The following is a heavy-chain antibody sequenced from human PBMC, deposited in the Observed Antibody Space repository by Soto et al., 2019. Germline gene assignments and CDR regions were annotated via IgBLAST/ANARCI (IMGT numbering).Heavy chain of an antibody. CDR1: GFTFSSYA. V-gene: IGHV3-64D*06. D-gene: IGHD3-10*01. Sequence: HPGGSLRLSCSASGFTFSSYAMHWVRQAPGKGLEYVSAISSNGGSTYYADSVKGRFTISRDNSKNTLYLQMSSLRAEDTAVYYCVKDPLPGSGSYSARPYYYYGMDVWGQGTTVTVSS. J-gene: IGHJ6*02. CDR2: ISSNGGST. CDR3: VKDPLPGSGSYSARPYYYYGMDV.